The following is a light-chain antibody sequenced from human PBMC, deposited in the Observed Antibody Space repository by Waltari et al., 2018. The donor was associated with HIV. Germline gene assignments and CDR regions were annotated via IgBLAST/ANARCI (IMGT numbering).Light chain of an antibody. Sequence: QSALTQPPSASGSPGQSVTISCTGTRSDVGAYKFLPWYQQHPGKAPNLMIYEINQRPSGVPDRFSGSKSGNTASLTVSGLQAEDEADYYCSSVSSSINFVVFGGGTKLTVL. J-gene: IGLJ2*01. CDR2: EIN. CDR3: SSVSSSINFVV. V-gene: IGLV2-8*01. CDR1: RSDVGAYKF.